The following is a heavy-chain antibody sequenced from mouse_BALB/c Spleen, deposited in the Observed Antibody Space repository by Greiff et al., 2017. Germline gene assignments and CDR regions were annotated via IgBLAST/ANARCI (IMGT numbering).Heavy chain of an antibody. V-gene: IGHV4-1*02. CDR1: GFDFSRYW. CDR2: INPDSSTI. Sequence: EVKLVESGGGLVQPGGSLKLSCAASGFDFSRYWMSWVRQAPGKGLEWIGEINPDSSTINYTPSLKDKFIISRDNAKNTLYLQMSKVRSEDTALYYCARPIYYYGSSAWFAYWGQGTLVTVSA. D-gene: IGHD1-1*01. J-gene: IGHJ3*01. CDR3: ARPIYYYGSSAWFAY.